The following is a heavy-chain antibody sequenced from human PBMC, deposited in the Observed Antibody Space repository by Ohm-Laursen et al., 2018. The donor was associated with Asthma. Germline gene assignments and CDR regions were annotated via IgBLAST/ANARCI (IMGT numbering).Heavy chain of an antibody. CDR2: IIPISQTL. V-gene: IGHV1-69*13. CDR3: ARPLMPVRNFVTTITSSGLDV. Sequence: EASVKVSCKVSGGNFINYAYTWVRQAPGQGLEWMGRIIPISQTLDIAHKFQGRLTISADESTRTAFLELSSLRSDDSAVYFCARPLMPVRNFVTTITSSGLDVWGQGTTVTVSS. J-gene: IGHJ6*02. D-gene: IGHD1-1*01. CDR1: GGNFINYA.